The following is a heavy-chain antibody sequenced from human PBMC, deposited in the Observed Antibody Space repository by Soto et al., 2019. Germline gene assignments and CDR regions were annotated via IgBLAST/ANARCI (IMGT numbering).Heavy chain of an antibody. J-gene: IGHJ4*02. CDR2: INHSGSS. CDR3: ARGLISGSHYSGGWYYFDS. V-gene: IGHV4-34*01. Sequence: SETLSLTCDVYGGSFSGYIWTWIRQTPGKGLQWIGQINHSGSSNYNPSLKSRVTISVHTSKSQFSLELSSVTAADTAVYYCARGLISGSHYSGGWYYFDSWGQGTQVTVS. CDR1: GGSFSGYI. D-gene: IGHD1-26*01.